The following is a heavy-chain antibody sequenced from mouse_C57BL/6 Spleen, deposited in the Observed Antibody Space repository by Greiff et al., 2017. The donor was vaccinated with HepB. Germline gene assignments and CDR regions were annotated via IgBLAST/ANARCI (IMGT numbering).Heavy chain of an antibody. CDR3: ARTEHDDGYSWYFDV. CDR1: GYTFTSYW. V-gene: IGHV1-64*01. J-gene: IGHJ1*03. Sequence: QVQLQQPGAELVKPGASVKLSCKASGYTFTSYWMHWVKQRPGQGLEWIGMIHPNSGSTNYNEKFKSKATLTVDTSSSTAYMQLSSLTSEDSAVYYWARTEHDDGYSWYFDVWGTGTTVTVSS. CDR2: IHPNSGST. D-gene: IGHD2-3*01.